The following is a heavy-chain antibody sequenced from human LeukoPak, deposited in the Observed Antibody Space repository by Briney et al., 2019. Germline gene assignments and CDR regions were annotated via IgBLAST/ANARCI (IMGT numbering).Heavy chain of an antibody. CDR3: ARLRGGNEFDY. CDR1: GGSISSDSYY. Sequence: SETLSLTCTVSGGSISSDSYYWGWIRQPAAKGLGWIGLMYSSGGTNYNPSLKSRLTISLDTSKNQVSLKLTSVTAADTALYFCARLRGGNEFDYWGQGTLVTVSS. CDR2: MYSSGGT. J-gene: IGHJ4*02. V-gene: IGHV4-61*02. D-gene: IGHD4-23*01.